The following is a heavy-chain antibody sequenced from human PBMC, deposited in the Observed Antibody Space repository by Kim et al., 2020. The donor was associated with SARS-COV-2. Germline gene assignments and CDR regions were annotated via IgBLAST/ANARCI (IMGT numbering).Heavy chain of an antibody. CDR3: ARRTAAGRYYFFDY. D-gene: IGHD1-26*01. J-gene: IGHJ4*02. CDR1: GFRLSDYW. Sequence: GGSLRLSCAASGFRLSDYWMHWVRQVPGKGLVWVSRINSDGSSISYADSVKGRFTISRDNAKNTLYLQMNSLRAEDTAVYYCARRTAAGRYYFFDYWGQG. CDR2: INSDGSSI. V-gene: IGHV3-74*01.